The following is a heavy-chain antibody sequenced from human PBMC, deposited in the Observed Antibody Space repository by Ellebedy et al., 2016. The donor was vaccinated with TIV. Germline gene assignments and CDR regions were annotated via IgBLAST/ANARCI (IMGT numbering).Heavy chain of an antibody. Sequence: GESLKISXAASGFTFSNYTMHWVRQAPGMGLDWVALISCDGSKKYFAESAKGRFTISRDNSKNTLYLQLNSLRGEDTAVFYCAREQWDPPTPFVFDYWGQGTLVTVSS. CDR3: AREQWDPPTPFVFDY. D-gene: IGHD1-26*01. J-gene: IGHJ4*02. V-gene: IGHV3-30-3*01. CDR1: GFTFSNYT. CDR2: ISCDGSKK.